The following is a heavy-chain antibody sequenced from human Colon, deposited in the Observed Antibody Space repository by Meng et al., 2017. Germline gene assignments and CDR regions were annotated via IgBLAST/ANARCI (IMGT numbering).Heavy chain of an antibody. D-gene: IGHD3-3*01. CDR3: AAIFGLGPGH. CDR2: IFHSGRT. Sequence: QLQLSESEAEQVEASGTLFRNGYVYGVSINSSDWLHWVRQHPRKGLGLVAEIFHSGRTNDKSSLKGPATISVDRSKNQFSLKLNSVTAADTAVYYCAAIFGLGPGHWGQGTLVTVSS. J-gene: IGHJ4*02. V-gene: IGHV4-4*02. CDR1: GVSINSSDW.